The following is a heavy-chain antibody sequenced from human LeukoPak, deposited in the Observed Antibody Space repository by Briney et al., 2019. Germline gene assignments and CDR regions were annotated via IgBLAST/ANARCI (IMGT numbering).Heavy chain of an antibody. Sequence: LSETLSLTCTVSGGSISSYYWSWIRQPPGKGLEWIGYIYHSGSTDYNPSLKSRVTISVDTSKSQFSLKLTSVTAADTAVYYCATLTTVVTAYYFDHWGQGTLVTVSS. V-gene: IGHV4-4*09. CDR1: GGSISSYY. CDR2: IYHSGST. D-gene: IGHD4-23*01. J-gene: IGHJ4*02. CDR3: ATLTTVVTAYYFDH.